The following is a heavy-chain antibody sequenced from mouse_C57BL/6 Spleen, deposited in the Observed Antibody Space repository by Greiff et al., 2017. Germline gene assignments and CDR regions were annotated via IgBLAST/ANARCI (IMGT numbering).Heavy chain of an antibody. CDR1: GYTFTSYW. V-gene: IGHV1-52*01. CDR3: AKGNSYAMDY. CDR2: IDPSDSEP. J-gene: IGHJ4*01. D-gene: IGHD2-1*01. Sequence: QVQLQQPGAELVRPGSSVKLSCKASGYTFTSYWMHWVKQRPIQGLEWIGNIDPSDSEPHYNQKFKDKATLTVDKSSSTSYMQRSSLTSEDSAVYYCAKGNSYAMDYWGQGTSVTVSS.